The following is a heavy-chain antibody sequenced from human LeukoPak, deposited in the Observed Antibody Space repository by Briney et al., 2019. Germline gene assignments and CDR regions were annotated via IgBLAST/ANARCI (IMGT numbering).Heavy chain of an antibody. D-gene: IGHD3-3*01. J-gene: IGHJ5*02. CDR2: INPSGGST. V-gene: IGHV1-46*03. Sequence: ASVKVSCKASGYTFTSYYMHWVRQPPGHGLEWMGIINPSGGSTSYAQKLQGRVTMTRDTSTSTVYMELSSLRSEDTAVYYCARVAIFGVALNWFDPWGQGTLVTVSS. CDR1: GYTFTSYY. CDR3: ARVAIFGVALNWFDP.